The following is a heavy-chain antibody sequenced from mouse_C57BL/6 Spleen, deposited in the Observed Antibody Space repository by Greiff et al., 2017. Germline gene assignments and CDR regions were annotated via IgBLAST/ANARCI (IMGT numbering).Heavy chain of an antibody. CDR3: ARKGSSYEYFDV. V-gene: IGHV2-2*01. CDR1: GFSLTSYG. Sequence: VKLMESGPGLVQPSQSLSITCTVSGFSLTSYGVHWVRQSPGKGLEWLGVIWSGGSTDYNAAFISRLSISKDNSKSQVFFKMNSLQADDTAIYYCARKGSSYEYFDVWGTGTTVTVSS. J-gene: IGHJ1*03. CDR2: IWSGGST. D-gene: IGHD1-1*01.